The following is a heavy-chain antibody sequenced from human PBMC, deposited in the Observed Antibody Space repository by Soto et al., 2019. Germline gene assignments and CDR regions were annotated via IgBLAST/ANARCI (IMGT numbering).Heavy chain of an antibody. V-gene: IGHV3-23*01. CDR2: ISGSGGST. CDR1: GFTFSSYA. J-gene: IGHJ3*02. Sequence: PGGSLRLSCAASGFTFSSYAMSWVRQAPGKGLEWVSAISGSGGSTYYADSVKGRFTTSRDNSKNTLYLQMNSLRAEDTAVYYCAKGATMIVVVTDAFDIWGQGTMVTVSS. CDR3: AKGATMIVVVTDAFDI. D-gene: IGHD3-22*01.